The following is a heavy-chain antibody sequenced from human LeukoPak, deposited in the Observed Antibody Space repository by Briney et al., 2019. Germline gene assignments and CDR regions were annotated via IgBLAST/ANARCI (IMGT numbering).Heavy chain of an antibody. J-gene: IGHJ4*02. CDR3: ARVEVVMAAYFDY. Sequence: GGSLRLSCAASGFTFSSYWMSWVRQAPGKGLAWVANIKQDGREKYYVDSVKGRFTISRDNAKNSLYLQMNSLRAEDTAVYYCARVEVVMAAYFDYWGQGTLVTVSS. CDR2: IKQDGREK. D-gene: IGHD2-21*01. CDR1: GFTFSSYW. V-gene: IGHV3-7*01.